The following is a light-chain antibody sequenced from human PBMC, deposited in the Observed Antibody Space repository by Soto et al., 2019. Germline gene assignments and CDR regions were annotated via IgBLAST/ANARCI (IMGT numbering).Light chain of an antibody. CDR1: QSVNNW. J-gene: IGKJ1*01. Sequence: DIQMTQYPSTLSASVGERVTISCRASQSVNNWLAWYQRKPGKAPKLLIHDASTLESGIPSRFSGSGSGTEITLTISCMQPDDFATYYCQQYNSYWTFGQGTKVEIK. CDR2: DAS. CDR3: QQYNSYWT. V-gene: IGKV1-5*01.